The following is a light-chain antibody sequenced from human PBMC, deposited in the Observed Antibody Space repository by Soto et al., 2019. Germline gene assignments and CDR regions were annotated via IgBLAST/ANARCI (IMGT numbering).Light chain of an antibody. CDR3: QQRSNWPPIP. CDR1: QSVSSY. Sequence: EIVLTQSPATLSLSPGERATLSCRASQSVSSYLAWYQQKPGQAPRLLIYDASNRATGIPARFSGSGSGTDFTLTIRSLGPEDFAVYYCQQRSNWPPIPFGQGTRLEIK. V-gene: IGKV3-11*01. J-gene: IGKJ5*01. CDR2: DAS.